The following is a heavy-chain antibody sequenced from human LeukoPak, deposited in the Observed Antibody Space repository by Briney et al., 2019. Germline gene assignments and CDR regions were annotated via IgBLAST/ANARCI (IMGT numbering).Heavy chain of an antibody. J-gene: IGHJ4*02. V-gene: IGHV1-8*01. CDR3: ARGFRDSGYDSDY. Sequence: ASVKVSCKASGHTFTSYDINWVRQATGQGLEWMGWMNPNSGNTGYAQKFQGRVTMTRNTSISTAYMELSSLRSEDTAVYYCARGFRDSGYDSDYWGQGTLVTVSS. CDR2: MNPNSGNT. D-gene: IGHD5-12*01. CDR1: GHTFTSYD.